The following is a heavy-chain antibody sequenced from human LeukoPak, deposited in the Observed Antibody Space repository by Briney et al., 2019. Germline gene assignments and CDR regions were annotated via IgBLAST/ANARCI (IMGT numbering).Heavy chain of an antibody. CDR3: ARDGDYGLFTDY. CDR1: GYTFTSYD. J-gene: IGHJ4*02. Sequence: ASVKVSCKASGYTFTSYDINWVRQATGHGLEWMGWMNPNSGNTGYAQKFQGRVTMTRNTSISTAYMELSSLRSEDTAVYYCARDGDYGLFTDYWGQGTLVTVSS. D-gene: IGHD4-17*01. CDR2: MNPNSGNT. V-gene: IGHV1-8*01.